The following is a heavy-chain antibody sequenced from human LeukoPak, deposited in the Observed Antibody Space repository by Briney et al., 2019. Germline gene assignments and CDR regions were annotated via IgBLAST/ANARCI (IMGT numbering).Heavy chain of an antibody. D-gene: IGHD6-19*01. CDR3: ARVPVIAVANWFDP. Sequence: GGSLRLSCAASGFTVRTNHMSWVRQAPGKGLEWVSDIYGGGTTYYADSVKGRFTISRDNSKNTLYLQMNSLRAEDTAVYYCARVPVIAVANWFDPWGQGTLVTVSS. CDR1: GFTVRTNH. V-gene: IGHV3-66*01. CDR2: IYGGGTT. J-gene: IGHJ5*02.